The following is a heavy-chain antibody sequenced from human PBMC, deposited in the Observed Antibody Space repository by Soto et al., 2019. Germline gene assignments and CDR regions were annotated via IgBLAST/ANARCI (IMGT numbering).Heavy chain of an antibody. Sequence: GGSLRLSCAASGFTVSSNYMSWVRQAPGKGLEWVSVIYSGGSTYYADSVKGRFTISRDNSKNTLYLQMNSLRAEDTAVYYCARGRIAARPSYFDYWGQGTLVTVSS. V-gene: IGHV3-53*01. CDR2: IYSGGST. D-gene: IGHD6-6*01. J-gene: IGHJ4*02. CDR1: GFTVSSNY. CDR3: ARGRIAARPSYFDY.